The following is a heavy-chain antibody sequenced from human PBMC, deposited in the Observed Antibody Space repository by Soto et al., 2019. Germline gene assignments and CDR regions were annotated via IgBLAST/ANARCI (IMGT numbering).Heavy chain of an antibody. J-gene: IGHJ5*02. CDR1: GGSISSYY. Sequence: SETLSLTCTVSGGSISSYYWSWIRQPAGKGLEWIGRIYTSGSTNYNPSLKSRVTMSVDTSKNQFSLKLSSVTAADTAVYYCARDRYGEPHNWFDPWGQGTLVTVSS. D-gene: IGHD4-17*01. CDR2: IYTSGST. V-gene: IGHV4-4*07. CDR3: ARDRYGEPHNWFDP.